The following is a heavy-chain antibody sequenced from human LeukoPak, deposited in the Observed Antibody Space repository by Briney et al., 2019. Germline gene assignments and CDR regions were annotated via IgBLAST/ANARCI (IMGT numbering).Heavy chain of an antibody. Sequence: GGSLRLSCAASGFTFTSHYMNWVRQAPGKGLEWVSRINNDGSSTSYADSVQGRFTISRDNAKNTLYLQMNSLRAEDTALYYCARVARGDYYYYYMDVWGKGTTVTVSS. V-gene: IGHV3-74*01. CDR1: GFTFTSHY. CDR3: ARVARGDYYYYYMDV. CDR2: INNDGSST. D-gene: IGHD3-10*01. J-gene: IGHJ6*03.